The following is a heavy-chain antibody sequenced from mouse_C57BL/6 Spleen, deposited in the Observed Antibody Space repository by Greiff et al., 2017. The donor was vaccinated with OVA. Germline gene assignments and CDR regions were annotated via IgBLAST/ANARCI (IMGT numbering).Heavy chain of an antibody. Sequence: QVQLQQPGAELVMPGASVKLSCKASGYTFTSYWMHWVKQRPGQGLEWIGEIDPSDSYTNYNQKFKGKSTLTVDKSSSTAYMQLSSLTSEDSAVYYCARKSTMVTSSHWYVDVWGTGTTVTVSS. D-gene: IGHD2-2*01. J-gene: IGHJ1*03. CDR1: GYTFTSYW. V-gene: IGHV1-69*01. CDR2: IDPSDSYT. CDR3: ARKSTMVTSSHWYVDV.